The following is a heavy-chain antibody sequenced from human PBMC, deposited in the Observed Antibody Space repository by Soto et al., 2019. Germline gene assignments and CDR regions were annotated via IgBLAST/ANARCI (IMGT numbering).Heavy chain of an antibody. Sequence: SETLSLTCTVSGGSISSGGYYWSWIRQHQGKGLEWIGYIFYSGNTNYNPSLKSRVTISLDTSKYQFSLKLNSVTAADTAVYYCARAPRGNYGYPSYFDYWGQGTLVTVSS. CDR3: ARAPRGNYGYPSYFDY. CDR2: IFYSGNT. D-gene: IGHD3-10*01. J-gene: IGHJ4*02. V-gene: IGHV4-61*08. CDR1: GGSISSGGYY.